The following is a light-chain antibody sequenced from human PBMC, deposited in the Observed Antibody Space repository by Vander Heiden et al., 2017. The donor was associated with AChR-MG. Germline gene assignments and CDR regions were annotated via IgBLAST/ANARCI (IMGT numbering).Light chain of an antibody. J-gene: IGKJ5*01. CDR2: DAS. V-gene: IGKV3-11*01. Sequence: ELVFTPSPATLSLSPGERATLSCRASQSVSSYLAWYQQKPGQAPRLLIYDASNRATGIPARFSGSGSGTDFTLTISSLEPEDFAVYYCQQRSNWPSITFGQGTRLEIK. CDR1: QSVSSY. CDR3: QQRSNWPSIT.